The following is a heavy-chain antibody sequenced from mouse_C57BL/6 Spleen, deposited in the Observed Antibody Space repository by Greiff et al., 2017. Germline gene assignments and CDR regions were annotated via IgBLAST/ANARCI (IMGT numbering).Heavy chain of an antibody. J-gene: IGHJ2*01. Sequence: QVQLQQPGAELVKPGASVKLSCKASGYTFTSYWMHWVKQRPGQGLEWIGMIHPNSGSTNYNEKFKSKATLTVDKSSSTAYMQLSSLTAEDSAVYYWARGYYDYDDYFDYWGQGTTLTVSS. D-gene: IGHD2-4*01. CDR3: ARGYYDYDDYFDY. V-gene: IGHV1-64*01. CDR2: IHPNSGST. CDR1: GYTFTSYW.